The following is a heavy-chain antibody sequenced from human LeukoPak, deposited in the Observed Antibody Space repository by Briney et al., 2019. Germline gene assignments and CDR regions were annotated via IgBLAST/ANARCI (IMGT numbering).Heavy chain of an antibody. J-gene: IGHJ6*03. D-gene: IGHD4-17*01. CDR1: GFTFIGYW. V-gene: IGHV3-7*01. Sequence: GGSLRLSCAASGFTFIGYWMTWVRQAPGKGLEWVANIKQDGSEKYYVDSVKGRFSISRDNAKNSLYLQMNSLRAEDTAVYYCARERWRGDYAYYYYYMDVWGKGTTVTVSS. CDR3: ARERWRGDYAYYYYYMDV. CDR2: IKQDGSEK.